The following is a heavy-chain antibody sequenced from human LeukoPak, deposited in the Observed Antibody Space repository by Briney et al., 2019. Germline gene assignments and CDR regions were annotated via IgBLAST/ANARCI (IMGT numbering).Heavy chain of an antibody. CDR1: GFTFDDYA. D-gene: IGHD6-19*01. CDR2: ISWNSGSI. CDR3: AKGSGWTQYHFDY. V-gene: IGHV3-9*01. J-gene: IGHJ4*02. Sequence: GGSLRLSCAAPGFTFDDYAMHWVRQAPGKGLEWVSGISWNSGSIGYADSVKGRFTISRDNAKNSLYLQMNSLRAEDTALYYCAKGSGWTQYHFDYWGQGTLVTVSS.